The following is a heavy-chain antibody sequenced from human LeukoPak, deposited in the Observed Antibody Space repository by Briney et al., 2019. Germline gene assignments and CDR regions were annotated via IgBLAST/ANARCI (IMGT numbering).Heavy chain of an antibody. CDR2: IYYSGTT. CDR3: ARHYCSTTSCYVDY. V-gene: IGHV4-28*01. Sequence: TSETLSLTCAVSGYSISSNNWWGWIRQPPGEGLEWIGYIYYSGTTYYNPSLKSRVTMSIDTSKNQLSLKVSSVTAVDTALYYYARHYCSTTSCYVDYWGQGTLVTVSS. D-gene: IGHD2-2*01. J-gene: IGHJ4*02. CDR1: GYSISSNNW.